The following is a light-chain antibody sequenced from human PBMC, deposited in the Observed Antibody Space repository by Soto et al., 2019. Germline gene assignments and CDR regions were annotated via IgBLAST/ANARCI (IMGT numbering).Light chain of an antibody. J-gene: IGKJ1*01. CDR2: DAS. V-gene: IGKV3D-15*01. Sequence: EIVMTQSPATLSVSPGERATLSCRASQSISSNLAWYQQKPGQAPRLLIYDASNRATGIPARFSGSGPGTDFTLTISSLEPEDFAVYYCQQYGSSPPRTFGQGTKVDIK. CDR1: QSISSN. CDR3: QQYGSSPPRT.